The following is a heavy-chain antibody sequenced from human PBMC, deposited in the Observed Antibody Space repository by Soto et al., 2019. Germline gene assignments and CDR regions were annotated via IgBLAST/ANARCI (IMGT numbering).Heavy chain of an antibody. J-gene: IGHJ1*01. CDR3: APVGYYYDSSGYYYPNAEYCQH. D-gene: IGHD3-22*01. CDR1: GFTFSDYY. CDR2: ISSSGSTI. Sequence: PGGSLRLSCAASGFTFSDYYMSWIRQAPGKGLEWVSYISSSGSTIYYADSVKGRFTISRDNAKNSLYLQMNSLRAEDTAVYYCAPVGYYYDSSGYYYPNAEYCQHWGQGTLVTVSS. V-gene: IGHV3-11*01.